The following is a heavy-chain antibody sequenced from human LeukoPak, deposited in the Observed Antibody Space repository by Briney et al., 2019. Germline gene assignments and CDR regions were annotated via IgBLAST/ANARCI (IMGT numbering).Heavy chain of an antibody. Sequence: SVKVSCKASGGTFSSYAISWVRQAPGQGLEWMGRITPILGIANYAQKFQGRVTITADKSTSTAYMELSSLRSVDTAVYYCARAVDYYGSGSPEGDAFDIWGQGTMVTVSS. D-gene: IGHD3-10*01. CDR2: ITPILGIA. CDR3: ARAVDYYGSGSPEGDAFDI. J-gene: IGHJ3*02. CDR1: GGTFSSYA. V-gene: IGHV1-69*04.